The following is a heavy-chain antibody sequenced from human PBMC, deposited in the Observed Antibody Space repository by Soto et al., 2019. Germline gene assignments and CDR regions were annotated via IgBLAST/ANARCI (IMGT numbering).Heavy chain of an antibody. V-gene: IGHV1-18*04. CDR1: GPPFTSYG. J-gene: IGHJ3*02. CDR3: ARGGQRITMIVVVIGAFEI. CDR2: FCAYNGNT. Sequence: SVKVACKASGPPFTSYGISWVRQAPGQGLEWMGWFCAYNGNTNNAQKLQGRVTMTTDPSTSTAYMELRSLRSDDTAVYYCARGGQRITMIVVVIGAFEIWGQGTMVTVSS. D-gene: IGHD3-22*01.